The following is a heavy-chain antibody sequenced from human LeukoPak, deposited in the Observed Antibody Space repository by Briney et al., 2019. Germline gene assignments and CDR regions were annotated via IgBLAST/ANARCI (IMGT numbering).Heavy chain of an antibody. CDR1: GGTFSSYA. D-gene: IGHD6-13*01. CDR2: IIPILGIA. J-gene: IGHJ4*02. V-gene: IGHV1-69*04. Sequence: ASVKVSCKASGGTFSSYAISWVRQAPGQGLEWMGRIIPILGIANYAQKFQGRVTITADKSTSTAYMELSSLRSEDTAVYYCARDLRLGPLPGIAAAGNYYFDYWGQGTLVTVSS. CDR3: ARDLRLGPLPGIAAAGNYYFDY.